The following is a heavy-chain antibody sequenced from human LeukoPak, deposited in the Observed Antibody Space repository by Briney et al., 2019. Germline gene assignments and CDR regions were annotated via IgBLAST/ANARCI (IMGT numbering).Heavy chain of an antibody. Sequence: GGSLRLSCAASGFTFSSYAMSWVRQAPGKGLEWVSAISGSGGSTYYADSVKGRFTVSRDNSKNTLYLQMNSLRAEDTAVYYCAKDSGRFLEWLNYFDYWGQGTLVTVSS. D-gene: IGHD3-3*01. CDR3: AKDSGRFLEWLNYFDY. J-gene: IGHJ4*02. CDR1: GFTFSSYA. CDR2: ISGSGGST. V-gene: IGHV3-23*01.